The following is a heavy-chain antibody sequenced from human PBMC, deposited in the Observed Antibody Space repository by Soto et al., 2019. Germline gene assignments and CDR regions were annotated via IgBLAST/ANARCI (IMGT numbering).Heavy chain of an antibody. CDR2: ISVYHGYT. Sequence: ASVKVSCKASGYTFSTYAINWVRQAPGQGLEWMGWISVYHGYTNYAQKFQGRVTMTTDTSKHQFSLKLSSVTAADTAVYYCARVPLGYSSSHYFDFWGQGALVTVSS. CDR1: GYTFSTYA. CDR3: ARVPLGYSSSHYFDF. J-gene: IGHJ4*02. D-gene: IGHD6-6*01. V-gene: IGHV1-18*04.